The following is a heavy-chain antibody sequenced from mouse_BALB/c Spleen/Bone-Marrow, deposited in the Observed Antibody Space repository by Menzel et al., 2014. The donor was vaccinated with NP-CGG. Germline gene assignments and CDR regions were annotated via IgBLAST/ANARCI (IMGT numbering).Heavy chain of an antibody. Sequence: EVQLVESGGGLVQPGGSLRLSCATSGFTFTDYYMSWVRQPPGKALEWLGFIRNKANGYTTEYSASVKGRFTISRDNSQSIFYLQMNTLRAEDSATYYCARYGYDYFDYWGQGTTLTVSS. D-gene: IGHD2-2*01. CDR3: ARYGYDYFDY. CDR2: IRNKANGYTT. V-gene: IGHV7-3*02. CDR1: GFTFTDYY. J-gene: IGHJ2*01.